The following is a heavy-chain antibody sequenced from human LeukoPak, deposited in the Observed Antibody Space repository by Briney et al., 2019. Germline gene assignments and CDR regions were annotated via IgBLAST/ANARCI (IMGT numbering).Heavy chain of an antibody. CDR1: GGSISSYY. D-gene: IGHD3-9*01. CDR3: AGGRRLTGYYDFDY. J-gene: IGHJ4*02. V-gene: IGHV4-59*08. Sequence: SETLSLTCTVSGGSISSYYWSWIRQPPGKGLEWIGYIYYSGSTNYNPSLKSRVTISVDTSKNQFSLRLSSVTAADTAVYYCAGGRRLTGYYDFDYWGQGTLVTVSS. CDR2: IYYSGST.